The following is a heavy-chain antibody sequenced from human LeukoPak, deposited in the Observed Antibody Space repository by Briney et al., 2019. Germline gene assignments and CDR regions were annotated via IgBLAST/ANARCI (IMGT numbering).Heavy chain of an antibody. V-gene: IGHV4-39*01. Sequence: SETLSLTCTVSGGSISSSSYYWGWIRQPPGKGLERIGSIYYSGSTYYNPSLKSRVTISVDTSKNQFSLKLSSVTAADTAVYYCARRAYYYDSSGYFPSNWYFDLWGRGTLVTVSS. CDR1: GGSISSSSYY. D-gene: IGHD3-22*01. CDR3: ARRAYYYDSSGYFPSNWYFDL. CDR2: IYYSGST. J-gene: IGHJ2*01.